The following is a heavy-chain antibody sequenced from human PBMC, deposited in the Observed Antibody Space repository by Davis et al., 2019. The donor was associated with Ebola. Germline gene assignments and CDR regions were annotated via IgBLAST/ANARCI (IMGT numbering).Heavy chain of an antibody. CDR3: ARGDYGDFIWGYGMDV. CDR1: GGTFSSYG. Sequence: SCKASGGTFSSYGMHWVRQAPGKGLEWVAVIWYDGSNKYYADSVKGRFTISRDNSKNTLYLQMNSLRAEDTAVYYCARGDYGDFIWGYGMDVWGQGTTVTVSS. V-gene: IGHV3-33*01. D-gene: IGHD4-17*01. CDR2: IWYDGSNK. J-gene: IGHJ6*02.